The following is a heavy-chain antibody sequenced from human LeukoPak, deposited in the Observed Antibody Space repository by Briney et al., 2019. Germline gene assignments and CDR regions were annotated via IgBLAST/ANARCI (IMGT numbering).Heavy chain of an antibody. CDR3: ATRILSLVY. CDR2: IWYDGSNK. V-gene: IGHV3-33*01. Sequence: GRSLGLSCAASGFTFSSYGMHWVRQAPGKGLEWVAVIWYDGSNKYYADSVKGRFAISRDNSKNTLYLQMNSLRAEDTAVYYCATRILSLVYWGQGTLVTVSS. D-gene: IGHD3-3*02. CDR1: GFTFSSYG. J-gene: IGHJ4*02.